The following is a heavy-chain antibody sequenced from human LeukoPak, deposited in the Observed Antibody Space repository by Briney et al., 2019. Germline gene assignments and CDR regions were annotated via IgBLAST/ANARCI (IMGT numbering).Heavy chain of an antibody. D-gene: IGHD2-2*01. J-gene: IGHJ4*02. V-gene: IGHV3-64*02. Sequence: GGSLRLSCAASGFTFSSYAMHWVRQAPGKGLQYVSAISSEGGSTYYADSVKGRFSISRDNSKNTLYLQMGSLRVEDMTVYYCARRYCSSTSCSPLDYWGQGTLVTVSS. CDR2: ISSEGGST. CDR1: GFTFSSYA. CDR3: ARRYCSSTSCSPLDY.